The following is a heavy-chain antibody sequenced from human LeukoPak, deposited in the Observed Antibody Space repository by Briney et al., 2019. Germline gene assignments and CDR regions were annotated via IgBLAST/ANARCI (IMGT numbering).Heavy chain of an antibody. V-gene: IGHV1-8*01. Sequence: EASVKVSCKTSGYTFTNYDINWVRQATGQGLEWMGWMNPNNGNTGYAQKFQGRVTVTRNTSISTAYMELSSLRSEDTAVYYCARDYTPNNYYYYMDVWGKGTTVTISS. CDR3: ARDYTPNNYYYYMDV. J-gene: IGHJ6*03. CDR2: MNPNNGNT. D-gene: IGHD3-10*01. CDR1: GYTFTNYD.